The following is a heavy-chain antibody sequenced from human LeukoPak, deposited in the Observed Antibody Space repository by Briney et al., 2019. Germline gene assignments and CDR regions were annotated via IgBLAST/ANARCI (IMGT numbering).Heavy chain of an antibody. D-gene: IGHD6-13*01. CDR2: INPNSGGT. J-gene: IGHJ4*02. CDR1: GYTFTGYY. CDR3: ARRPPRASAAAGDY. Sequence: GASVKVSCKASGYTFTGYYMHWVRQAPGQGLEWMGWINPNSGGTNYAQKFQGRVTMTRDTSISTAYMELSRLRSDDTAVYYCARRPPRASAAAGDYWGQGTLVTVSS. V-gene: IGHV1-2*02.